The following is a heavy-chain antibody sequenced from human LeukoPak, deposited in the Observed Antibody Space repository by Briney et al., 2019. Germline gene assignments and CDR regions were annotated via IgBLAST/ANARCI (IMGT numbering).Heavy chain of an antibody. J-gene: IGHJ4*02. CDR1: GYTLTELS. CDR2: FDPEDGET. V-gene: IGHV1-24*01. Sequence: ASVKVSCKVSGYTLTELSMHWVRQAPGKGLEWMGGFDPEDGETIYAQKFQGRVTMTEDTSTDTAYMELSSLRSEDTAVYYCARDLLSYYDSSATPFDYWGQGTLVTVSS. CDR3: ARDLLSYYDSSATPFDY. D-gene: IGHD3-22*01.